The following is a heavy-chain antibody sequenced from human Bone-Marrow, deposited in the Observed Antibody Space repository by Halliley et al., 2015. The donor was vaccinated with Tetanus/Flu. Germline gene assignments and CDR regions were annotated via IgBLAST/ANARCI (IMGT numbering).Heavy chain of an antibody. CDR3: ARRGSSGYYYGMDV. J-gene: IGHJ6*02. D-gene: IGHD3-22*01. V-gene: IGHV5-51*01. Sequence: GILYPGDSDTRYSPPSQGQVTISADKSISPAYLQWSSLKASDTVMYYCARRGSSGYYYGMDVWGQGTTVTVSS. CDR2: LYPGDSDT.